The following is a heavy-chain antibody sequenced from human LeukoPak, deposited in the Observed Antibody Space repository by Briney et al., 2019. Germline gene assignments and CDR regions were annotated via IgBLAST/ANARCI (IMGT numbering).Heavy chain of an antibody. Sequence: GGSLRLSCAASGFTFSSYAMHWVRQAPGKGLEWVAVISYDGSNKYYADSVKGRFTISRDNSKNTLYLQMNSLRAEDTAVYYCARLGSQNYFDYWGQGTLVTVSS. CDR1: GFTFSSYA. CDR3: ARLGSQNYFDY. J-gene: IGHJ4*02. CDR2: ISYDGSNK. D-gene: IGHD3-10*01. V-gene: IGHV3-30-3*01.